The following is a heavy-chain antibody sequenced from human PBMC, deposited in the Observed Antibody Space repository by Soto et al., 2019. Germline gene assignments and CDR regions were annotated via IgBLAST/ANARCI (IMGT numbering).Heavy chain of an antibody. D-gene: IGHD6-19*01. CDR1: GFTFSDYY. CDR2: ISSSSSYT. Sequence: PGGSLRLSCAASGFTFSDYYMSWIRQAPGKGLEWVSYISSSSSYTNYADSVKGRFTISRDNAKNSLYLQMNSLRAEDTAVYYCARKYSSGWHGAFDIWGQGTMVTVSS. CDR3: ARKYSSGWHGAFDI. J-gene: IGHJ3*02. V-gene: IGHV3-11*06.